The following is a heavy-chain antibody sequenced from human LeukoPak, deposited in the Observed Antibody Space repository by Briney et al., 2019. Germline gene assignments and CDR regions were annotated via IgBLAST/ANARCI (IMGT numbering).Heavy chain of an antibody. J-gene: IGHJ4*02. CDR2: IKQDGSEK. Sequence: PGGSLRLSCAASGFTFSSYWMSWVRQVPGKGLEWVANIKQDGSEKYYVDSVKGRFTISRDNAKNSLYLQMNSLRAEDTAGYYCARGRGVRGVISDYWGQGTLVTVSS. D-gene: IGHD3-10*01. CDR1: GFTFSSYW. V-gene: IGHV3-7*01. CDR3: ARGRGVRGVISDY.